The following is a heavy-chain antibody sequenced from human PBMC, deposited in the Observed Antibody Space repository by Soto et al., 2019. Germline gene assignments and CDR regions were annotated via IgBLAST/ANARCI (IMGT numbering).Heavy chain of an antibody. Sequence: GGSLRLSCAASGFTFSSYGMHWVRQAPGKGLEWVAVISYDGSNKYYADSVKGRFTISRDNSKNTLYLQMNSLRAEDTAVYYCAKDSADTAHYYYYGMDVWGQGTTVTVSS. CDR3: AKDSADTAHYYYYGMDV. CDR2: ISYDGSNK. CDR1: GFTFSSYG. J-gene: IGHJ6*02. V-gene: IGHV3-30*18. D-gene: IGHD5-18*01.